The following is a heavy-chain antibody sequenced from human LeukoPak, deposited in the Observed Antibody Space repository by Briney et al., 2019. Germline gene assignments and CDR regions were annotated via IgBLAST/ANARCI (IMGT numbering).Heavy chain of an antibody. J-gene: IGHJ4*02. CDR3: ARSEHDFWSGYYTVDY. D-gene: IGHD3-3*01. CDR1: GGSISSYY. Sequence: KPSETLSLTCTVSGGSISSYYWSWIRQPPGKGLEWIGYTYYSGSTNYNPSLKGRVTISVDTSKNQFSLKLSSVTAADTAVYYCARSEHDFWSGYYTVDYWGQGTLVTVSS. CDR2: TYYSGST. V-gene: IGHV4-59*01.